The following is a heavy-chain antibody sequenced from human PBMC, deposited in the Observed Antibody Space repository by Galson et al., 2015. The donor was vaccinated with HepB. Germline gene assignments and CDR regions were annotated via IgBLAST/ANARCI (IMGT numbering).Heavy chain of an antibody. CDR1: GFTFSSYG. CDR2: ISYDGSNK. Sequence: LRLSCAASGFTFSSYGMHWVRQAPGKGLEWVAVISYDGSNKYYADSVKGRFTISRDNSKNTLYLQMNSLRAEDTAVYYCATVLRLTQKADYWGQGTLVTVSS. V-gene: IGHV3-30*03. CDR3: ATVLRLTQKADY. D-gene: IGHD3-16*01. J-gene: IGHJ4*02.